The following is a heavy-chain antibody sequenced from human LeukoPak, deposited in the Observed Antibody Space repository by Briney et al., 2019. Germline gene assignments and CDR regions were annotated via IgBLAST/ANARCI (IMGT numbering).Heavy chain of an antibody. CDR2: ISYDGRNK. V-gene: IGHV3-30*04. CDR1: GFTFSSYA. D-gene: IGHD3-10*01. J-gene: IGHJ3*01. Sequence: GRSVRLSCAASGFTFSSYAMHWVRQAPGKGLESVAIISYDGRNKYYADSVKGRFTISRDNSKNTFYLQMNSLRVDDAAHYYCARDRGYYGNGSFDVRGQGTMVTVSS. CDR3: ARDRGYYGNGSFDV.